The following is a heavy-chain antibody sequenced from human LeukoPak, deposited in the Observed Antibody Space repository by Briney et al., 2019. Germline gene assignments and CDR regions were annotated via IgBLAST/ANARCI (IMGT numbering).Heavy chain of an antibody. J-gene: IGHJ5*02. Sequence: SQTLSLTCTVSGGSISSSSYYWSWIRQPAGKGLEWIGRIYTSGSTNYNPSLKSRVTISVDTSKNQFSLKLSSVTAADTAVYYCARDHRYCSSTSRFRRGYNWFDPWGQGTLVTVSS. CDR3: ARDHRYCSSTSRFRRGYNWFDP. CDR2: IYTSGST. CDR1: GGSISSSSYY. V-gene: IGHV4-61*02. D-gene: IGHD2-2*01.